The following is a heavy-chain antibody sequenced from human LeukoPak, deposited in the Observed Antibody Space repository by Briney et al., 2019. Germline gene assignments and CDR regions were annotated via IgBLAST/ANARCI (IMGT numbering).Heavy chain of an antibody. D-gene: IGHD4-11*01. Sequence: PSETLSLTCTVSGGSISSSSYYWGWIRQPPGKGLEWIGGIYYSGSTYYNPSLKSRVTISVDTSKNQFSLKLSSVTAADTAVYYCARVMGATVTTGWYFDYWGQGTLVTVSS. CDR1: GGSISSSSYY. V-gene: IGHV4-39*07. J-gene: IGHJ4*02. CDR2: IYYSGST. CDR3: ARVMGATVTTGWYFDY.